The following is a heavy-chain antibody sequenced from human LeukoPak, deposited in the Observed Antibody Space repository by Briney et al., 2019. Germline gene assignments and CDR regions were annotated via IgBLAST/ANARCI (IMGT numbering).Heavy chain of an antibody. CDR1: GFTFSSYS. J-gene: IGHJ6*02. D-gene: IGHD6-13*01. CDR3: VRIHSSSWYGESGYGMDV. V-gene: IGHV3-48*01. CDR2: ISSSSSTI. Sequence: GGSLRLSCAASGFTFSSYSMNWVRQAPGKGLEWVSYISSSSSTIYYADSVKGRFTISRDNAKNSLYLQMNSLRAEDTAVYYCVRIHSSSWYGESGYGMDVWGQGTTVTVSS.